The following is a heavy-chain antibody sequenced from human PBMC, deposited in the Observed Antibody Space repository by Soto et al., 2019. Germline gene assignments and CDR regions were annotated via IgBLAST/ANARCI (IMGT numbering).Heavy chain of an antibody. CDR2: IVPASGGA. CDR3: VREFSPGLFEY. J-gene: IGHJ4*02. Sequence: GGSVKVSCKASGYTFTNYYMHWVRQAPGQGLEWMGFIVPASGGAGYTEKFLGRMTISRDTSTTTVYMELSSLRFEDTAVYYCVREFSPGLFEYWGQGTLVTVSS. CDR1: GYTFTNYY. V-gene: IGHV1-46*01.